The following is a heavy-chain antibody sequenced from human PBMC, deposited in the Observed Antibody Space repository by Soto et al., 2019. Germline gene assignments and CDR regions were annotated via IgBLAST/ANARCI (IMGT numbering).Heavy chain of an antibody. CDR2: ISYDEKDK. D-gene: IGHD3-10*01. Sequence: QVQLVQSGGGVVQPGRSLRLSCEASGFTFSNYGMHWVRQAPGKGLEWVSVISYDEKDKFYVDSVKGRFTISRDSSRNTLYLQMNSLRTEDTGVYYCAKDRGPRVRGFDYWVQGTLVTVSS. CDR1: GFTFSNYG. V-gene: IGHV3-30*18. CDR3: AKDRGPRVRGFDY. J-gene: IGHJ4*02.